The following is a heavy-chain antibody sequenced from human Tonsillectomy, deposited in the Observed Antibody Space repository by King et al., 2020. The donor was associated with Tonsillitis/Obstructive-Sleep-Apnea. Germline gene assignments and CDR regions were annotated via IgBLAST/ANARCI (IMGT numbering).Heavy chain of an antibody. J-gene: IGHJ4*02. CDR1: GGSISSYY. CDR2: IYYSGST. D-gene: IGHD3-3*01. V-gene: IGHV4-59*01. CDR3: ARGGSHDFWTLDY. Sequence: QLQESGPGLVKPSENLSLTCTVSGGSISSYYWSWIRQPPGKGLEWIGYIYYSGSTNYNPSLKSRVTISVDTSKNQFSLKLSSVTAADTAVYYCARGGSHDFWTLDYWGQGTLVTVSS.